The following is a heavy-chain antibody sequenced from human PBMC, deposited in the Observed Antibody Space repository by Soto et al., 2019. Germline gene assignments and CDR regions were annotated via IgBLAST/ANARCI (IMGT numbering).Heavy chain of an antibody. Sequence: PSETLSLTCAVYGGSFSGYYWSWIRQPPGKGLEWIGEINHSGSTNYNPSLKSRVTISVDTSKNQFSLKLSSVTAADTAVYYCARGTSNYYDSSPPPYYYGMDVWGQGTTVTVSS. D-gene: IGHD3-22*01. CDR2: INHSGST. CDR3: ARGTSNYYDSSPPPYYYGMDV. CDR1: GGSFSGYY. J-gene: IGHJ6*02. V-gene: IGHV4-34*01.